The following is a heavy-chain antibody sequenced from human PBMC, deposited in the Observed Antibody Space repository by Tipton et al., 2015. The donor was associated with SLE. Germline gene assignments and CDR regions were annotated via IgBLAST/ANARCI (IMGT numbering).Heavy chain of an antibody. CDR3: AKDPDPSLGGYTYGGYFDL. V-gene: IGHV3-43*02. D-gene: IGHD5-18*01. Sequence: GSLRLSCAASGFAFDDYAMHWVRQAPGKGLEWVSLISADDDRTYYADSVKGRFTISRDNTKNSLFLQLNSLRPEDTAFYCCAKDPDPSLGGYTYGGYFDLWGHGTPVVVYS. CDR2: ISADDDRT. CDR1: GFAFDDYA. J-gene: IGHJ2*01.